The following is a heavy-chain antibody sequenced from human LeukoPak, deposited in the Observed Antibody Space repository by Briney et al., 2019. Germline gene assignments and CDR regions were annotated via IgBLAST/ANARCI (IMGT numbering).Heavy chain of an antibody. CDR3: AKDVYGDYGGLDY. CDR1: GFPFSTYA. V-gene: IGHV3-23*01. D-gene: IGHD4-17*01. CDR2: IRGSDSST. J-gene: IGHJ4*02. Sequence: GGSLRLSCAASGFPFSTYAMSWVRQAPGKGLEWVSSIRGSDSSTYYADSVKGRFAISRDNSKNTLYLQMNSLRAEDTAVYYCAKDVYGDYGGLDYWGQGTLVTVSS.